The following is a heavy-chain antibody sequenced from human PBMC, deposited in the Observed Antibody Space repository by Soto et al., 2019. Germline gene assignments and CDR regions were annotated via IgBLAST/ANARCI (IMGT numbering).Heavy chain of an antibody. D-gene: IGHD5-12*01. CDR1: GVTLSSYS. CDR3: ARRGDSGYDSCLYY. V-gene: IGHV3-48*01. J-gene: IGHJ4*02. Sequence: RGSLGLACAASGVTLSSYSMDWVRQAPGKGLEWVSYISSSSSTIYYAGSVKGRFTISRDNAKNSLYLQMNSLRAEDTAVYYCARRGDSGYDSCLYYWGQGT. CDR2: ISSSSSTI.